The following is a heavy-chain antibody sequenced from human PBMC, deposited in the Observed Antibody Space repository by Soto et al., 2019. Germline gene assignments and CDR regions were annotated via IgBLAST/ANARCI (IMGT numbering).Heavy chain of an antibody. V-gene: IGHV4-34*01. CDR3: ARGRITMVRGVIISPWPYYFDY. D-gene: IGHD3-10*01. Sequence: PSETLSLTCAVYDGSFSGYYWSWIRQPPGKGLEWIGEINHSGSTNYNPSLKSRVTISVDTSKNQFSLKLSSVTAADTAVYYCARGRITMVRGVIISPWPYYFDYWGQGTLVTVSS. CDR2: INHSGST. CDR1: DGSFSGYY. J-gene: IGHJ4*02.